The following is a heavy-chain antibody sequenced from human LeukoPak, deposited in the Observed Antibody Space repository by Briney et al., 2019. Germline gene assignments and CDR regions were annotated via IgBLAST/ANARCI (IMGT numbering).Heavy chain of an antibody. V-gene: IGHV1-2*02. CDR2: INPNSGGT. Sequence: GASVKVSCKASGYTFTGYYMHWVRQAPGQGLEWMGWINPNSGGTNYAQKFQGRVTMTRDMSISTAYMELSRLRSDDTAVYYCARVRWELLRPFDYWGQGTLVTVSS. CDR1: GYTFTGYY. CDR3: ARVRWELLRPFDY. J-gene: IGHJ4*02. D-gene: IGHD1-26*01.